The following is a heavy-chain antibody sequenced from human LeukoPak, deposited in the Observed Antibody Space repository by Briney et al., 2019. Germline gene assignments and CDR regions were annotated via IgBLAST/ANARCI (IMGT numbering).Heavy chain of an antibody. CDR3: ARDCGGYSSSLYFDY. D-gene: IGHD6-6*01. CDR1: GGSISNTNW. Sequence: SETLSLTCGVSGGSISNTNWWTWVRQPPGKGLEWIGEVDLLGRTNYNPSLKSRVAISVDKSENHISLWLTSVTAADTAVYYCARDCGGYSSSLYFDYWGQGTLVTVSS. J-gene: IGHJ4*02. V-gene: IGHV4-4*02. CDR2: VDLLGRT.